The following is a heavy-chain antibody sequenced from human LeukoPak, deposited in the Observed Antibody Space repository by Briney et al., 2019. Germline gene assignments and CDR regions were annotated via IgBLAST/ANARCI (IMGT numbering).Heavy chain of an antibody. CDR2: ISYDGSDK. Sequence: GRSLRLSCAASGFTFSTHGMHWVRQAPGKGLEWVAVISYDGSDKYYADSGKGRFTISRDNSKNTLYLQMNSLRTEDTAVYYCARDGTGRLYLEYWGQGTLVTVSS. J-gene: IGHJ4*02. CDR1: GFTFSTHG. CDR3: ARDGTGRLYLEY. D-gene: IGHD3/OR15-3a*01. V-gene: IGHV3-30*03.